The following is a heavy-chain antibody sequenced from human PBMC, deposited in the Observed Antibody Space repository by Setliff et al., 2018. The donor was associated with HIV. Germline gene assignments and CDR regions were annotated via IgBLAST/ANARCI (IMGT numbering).Heavy chain of an antibody. CDR2: IYTSGST. J-gene: IGHJ3*02. V-gene: IGHV4-4*08. D-gene: IGHD2-21*02. CDR1: GVSISNYY. CDR3: ARGQGCGGGCHYAFEM. Sequence: SETLSLTCTVSGVSISNYYWSWIRQPPGKGLEWIGHIYTSGSTNYNPSLKSRVTISVDTSTNQFSLNLNSVTAADTAVYYCARGQGCGGGCHYAFEMWGQGTMVTVSS.